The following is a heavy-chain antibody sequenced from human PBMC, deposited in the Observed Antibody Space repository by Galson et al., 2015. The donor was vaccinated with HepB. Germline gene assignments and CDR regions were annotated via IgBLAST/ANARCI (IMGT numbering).Heavy chain of an antibody. CDR2: ISGSGGST. CDR3: AKSHGKWVVAATSHFDY. CDR1: GFTFSSYA. V-gene: IGHV3-23*01. J-gene: IGHJ4*02. D-gene: IGHD2-15*01. Sequence: SLRLSCAASGFTFSSYAMSWVRQAPGKGLEWVSAISGSGGSTYYADSVKGRFTISRDNSKNTLYLQMNSLRAEDTAVYYCAKSHGKWVVAATSHFDYWGQGTLVTVSS.